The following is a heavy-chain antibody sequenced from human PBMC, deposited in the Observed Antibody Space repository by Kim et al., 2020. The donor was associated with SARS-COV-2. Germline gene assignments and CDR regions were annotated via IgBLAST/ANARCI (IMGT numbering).Heavy chain of an antibody. CDR3: AHIRRYSYPSVTYVFEY. V-gene: IGHV2-5*01. Sequence: SGPTLVNPTQTLALTCTFSGFSLSTSGVGVGWIRQPPGKAPEWLAFIYWNDDKLFRTSLKNRITITKDTSKNRVVLTMTNMDPVDTATYYCAHIRRYSYPSVTYVFEYWGQGFMVAVST. J-gene: IGHJ4*02. D-gene: IGHD3-16*01. CDR2: IYWNDDK. CDR1: GFSLSTSGVG.